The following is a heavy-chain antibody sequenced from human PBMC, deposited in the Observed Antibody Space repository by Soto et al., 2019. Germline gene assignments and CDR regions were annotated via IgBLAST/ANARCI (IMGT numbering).Heavy chain of an antibody. CDR2: IITISGTA. J-gene: IGHJ6*02. D-gene: IGHD2-2*01. CDR3: VRSQGSSTSLEIYYYYYYGMDV. CDR1: GGTFSSYA. V-gene: IGHV1-69*01. Sequence: QVQLVQSGAEVKKPGSSVKVSCKASGGTFSSYAISWVRQAPGQGLEWMGGIITISGTANYAQKFQGRVTITADESTSTAYMELSSLRSEDTAVYYCVRSQGSSTSLEIYYYYYYGMDVWGQGTTVTVSS.